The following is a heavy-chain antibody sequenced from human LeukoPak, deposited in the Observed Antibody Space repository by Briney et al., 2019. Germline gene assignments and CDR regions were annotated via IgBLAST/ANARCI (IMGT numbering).Heavy chain of an antibody. CDR2: VKSDGTAT. Sequence: GSLRLSCAASGFTFSSHLMHWVRQAQGTGLVWVSSVKSDGTATNYADSVKGRFTISRDNAKNTLYLQMNSLRVEDTAVYYCVRKFATGDWGQGTLVTVSS. V-gene: IGHV3-74*01. CDR1: GFTFSSHL. D-gene: IGHD1-14*01. J-gene: IGHJ4*02. CDR3: VRKFATGD.